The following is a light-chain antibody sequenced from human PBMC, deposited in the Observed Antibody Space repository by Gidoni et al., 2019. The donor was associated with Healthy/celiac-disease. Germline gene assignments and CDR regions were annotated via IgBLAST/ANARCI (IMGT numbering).Light chain of an antibody. J-gene: IGKJ4*01. V-gene: IGKV1-39*01. CDR2: AAS. Sequence: DIQMTQSPSSLSASVGDRVTITCRASQSISSYLNWYQQKPGKAPKLLIYAASSLQSGVPSRLSGSGSGAEVITITSSLQHEEDATNYCQQSYSTTRVTFGRGTKVEIK. CDR3: QQSYSTTRVT. CDR1: QSISSY.